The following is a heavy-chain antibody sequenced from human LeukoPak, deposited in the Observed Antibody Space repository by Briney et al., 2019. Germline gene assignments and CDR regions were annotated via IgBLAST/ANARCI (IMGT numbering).Heavy chain of an antibody. CDR2: IYSGGST. Sequence: GGSLRLSCAASGFTVNSNYMSWVRQAPGKRLEWVSVIYSGGSTYYADSVKGRFTIPRDKSKNTLYLQMNSLRAEDTAVYYCARLRGGWYFDYWGQGTLVTVSS. D-gene: IGHD3-10*01. V-gene: IGHV3-66*04. CDR1: GFTVNSNY. CDR3: ARLRGGWYFDY. J-gene: IGHJ4*02.